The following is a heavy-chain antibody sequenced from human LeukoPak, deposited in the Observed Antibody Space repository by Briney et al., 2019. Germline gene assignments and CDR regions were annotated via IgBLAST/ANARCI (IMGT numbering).Heavy chain of an antibody. CDR1: GSPFTNYG. V-gene: IGHV1-18*01. J-gene: IGHJ3*02. Sequence: ASVKVSCKTSGSPFTNYGISWVRQAPGLGLEWMGWISAYNGNTNYAQKVQGRVTMTTDTSTSTAYMELRSLRFDDTAVYYCARDQSVRLLQTSSTYFKHVFAIWGQGSMVTVSS. CDR3: ARDQSVRLLQTSSTYFKHVFAI. CDR2: ISAYNGNT. D-gene: IGHD6-13*01.